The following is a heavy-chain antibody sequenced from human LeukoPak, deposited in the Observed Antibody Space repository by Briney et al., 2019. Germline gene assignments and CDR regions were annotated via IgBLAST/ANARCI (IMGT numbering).Heavy chain of an antibody. Sequence: GGSLRLSCADSGFTFSSYAMSWVRQAPGKGLEWVSAISGSGDNTYYADSVKGRFTISRDNSKNTLYLQMNSLRAEDTAVYYCAKRADHVLDVWGKGTTVTVSS. CDR1: GFTFSSYA. D-gene: IGHD1-14*01. J-gene: IGHJ6*04. V-gene: IGHV3-23*01. CDR3: AKRADHVLDV. CDR2: ISGSGDNT.